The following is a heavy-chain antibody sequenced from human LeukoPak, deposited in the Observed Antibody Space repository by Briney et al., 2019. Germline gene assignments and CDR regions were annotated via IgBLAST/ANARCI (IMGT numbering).Heavy chain of an antibody. CDR1: GGSISSSSYY. CDR2: IYYSRST. Sequence: SETLSLTCTVSGGSISSSSYYWGWIRQPPGKGLEWIGSIYYSRSTYYNPSLKSRVTISVDTSKNQFSLKLSSVTAADTAVYYCARRLRDGYPYGYFDYWGQGTLVTVSS. D-gene: IGHD5-24*01. J-gene: IGHJ4*02. CDR3: ARRLRDGYPYGYFDY. V-gene: IGHV4-39*01.